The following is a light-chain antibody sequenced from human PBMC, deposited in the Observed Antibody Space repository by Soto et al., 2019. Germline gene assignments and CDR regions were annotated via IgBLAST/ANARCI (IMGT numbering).Light chain of an antibody. Sequence: QAVVTQPPSVSGAPGQRVTISCTGSSSNIGAGYDVHWYQQLPGTAPKLLIYANTNRPSGVPDRFSGSKSGTSASLAITGLQTEDEADYYFQSYDSSLSAHVVFGGGTKLTVL. J-gene: IGLJ2*01. CDR2: ANT. V-gene: IGLV1-40*01. CDR3: QSYDSSLSAHVV. CDR1: SSNIGAGYD.